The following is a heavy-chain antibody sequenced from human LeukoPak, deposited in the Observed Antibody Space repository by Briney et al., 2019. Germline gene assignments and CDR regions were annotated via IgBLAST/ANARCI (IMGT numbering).Heavy chain of an antibody. V-gene: IGHV1-69*06. CDR2: IIPIFGTA. D-gene: IGHD6-6*01. J-gene: IGHJ4*02. CDR3: ATATTIAARIWDY. Sequence: SVKVSCKASGYTFTSYAISWVRQAPGQGLEWMGGIIPIFGTANYAQKFQGRVTITADKSTSTAYMELRSLRSDDTAVYYCATATTIAARIWDYWGQGTLVTVSS. CDR1: GYTFTSYA.